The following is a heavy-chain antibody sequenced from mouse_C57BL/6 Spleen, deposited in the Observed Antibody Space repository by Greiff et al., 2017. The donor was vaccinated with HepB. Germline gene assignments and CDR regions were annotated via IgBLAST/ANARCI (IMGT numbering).Heavy chain of an antibody. V-gene: IGHV1-55*01. J-gene: IGHJ2*01. CDR3: ARSTTVAFDY. CDR2: IYPGSGST. D-gene: IGHD1-1*01. CDR1: GYTFTSYW. Sequence: QVQLQQPGAELVKPGASVKMSCKASGYTFTSYWITWVKQRPGQGLEWIGDIYPGSGSTNYNEKFKSKATLTLDTSSSTASMQLSSLTSEDSAVYYCARSTTVAFDYWGQGTTLTVSS.